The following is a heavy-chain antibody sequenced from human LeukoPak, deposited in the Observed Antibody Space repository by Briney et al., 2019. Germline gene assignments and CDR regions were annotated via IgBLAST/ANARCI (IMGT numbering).Heavy chain of an antibody. J-gene: IGHJ4*02. Sequence: GGSLRLSCAASGFTVSSNYMSWVRQAPGKGLEWVSVIYSGGSTYYADSVKGRFTISRDNSKNTLYLQMNSLRAEDTAVYYCARDPAGTWIFGYWGQGTLVTVSS. D-gene: IGHD1-14*01. CDR3: ARDPAGTWIFGY. CDR1: GFTVSSNY. V-gene: IGHV3-66*01. CDR2: IYSGGST.